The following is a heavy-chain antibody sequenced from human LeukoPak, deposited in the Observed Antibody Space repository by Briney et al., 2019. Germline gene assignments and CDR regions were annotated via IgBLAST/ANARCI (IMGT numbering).Heavy chain of an antibody. CDR3: ARDLSRMVRGVIQS. CDR2: ISAYNGNT. Sequence: ASVKVSCKASGYTFTSYGISWVRQAPGQGLEWMGWISAYNGNTNYAQKLQGRVTMTTDTSTSTAYMELRNLRSDDTAVYYCARDLSRMVRGVIQSCGQGTLVTVSS. V-gene: IGHV1-18*01. J-gene: IGHJ5*02. CDR1: GYTFTSYG. D-gene: IGHD3-10*01.